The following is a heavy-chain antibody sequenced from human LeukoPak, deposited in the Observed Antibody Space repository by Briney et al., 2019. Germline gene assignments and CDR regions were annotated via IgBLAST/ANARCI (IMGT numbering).Heavy chain of an antibody. CDR2: IKQDGSEK. CDR3: ARDGTYTDYDPDFDI. D-gene: IGHD5-12*01. J-gene: IGHJ4*02. V-gene: IGHV3-7*04. Sequence: TGGSLRLSCAASGFTFSRFWMSWVRQAPGKGLEWVAIIKQDGSEKYYVDSVKGRFTSSRDNVKNSLYLQMNRLRAEDTAVFYCARDGTYTDYDPDFDIWGQGTLVTVSS. CDR1: GFTFSRFW.